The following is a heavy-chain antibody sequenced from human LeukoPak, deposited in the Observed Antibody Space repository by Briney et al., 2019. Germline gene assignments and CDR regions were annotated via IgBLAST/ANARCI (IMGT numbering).Heavy chain of an antibody. CDR2: ICGSGGST. V-gene: IGHV3-23*01. CDR1: GFTFSSYA. D-gene: IGHD4-17*01. J-gene: IGHJ4*02. Sequence: PGGSLRLSCAASGFTFSSYAMSWVRQAPGKGLEWVSAICGSGGSTYYADSVKGRFTISRDNSKNTLYLQMNSLRAEDTAVYYCAKPLTVTTFSREIYFDYWGQGTLVTVSS. CDR3: AKPLTVTTFSREIYFDY.